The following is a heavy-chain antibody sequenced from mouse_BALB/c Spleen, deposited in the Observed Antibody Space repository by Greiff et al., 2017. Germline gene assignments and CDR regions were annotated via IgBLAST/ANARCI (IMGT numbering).Heavy chain of an antibody. D-gene: IGHD1-1*01. Sequence: EVQVVESGAELVKPGASVKLSCTASGFNIKDTYMHWVKQRPEQGLEWIGRIDPANGNTKYDPKFQGKATITADTSSNTAYLQLSSLTSEDTAVYYCARTSTVVATDYAMDYWGQGTSVTVSS. CDR3: ARTSTVVATDYAMDY. V-gene: IGHV14-3*02. J-gene: IGHJ4*01. CDR1: GFNIKDTY. CDR2: IDPANGNT.